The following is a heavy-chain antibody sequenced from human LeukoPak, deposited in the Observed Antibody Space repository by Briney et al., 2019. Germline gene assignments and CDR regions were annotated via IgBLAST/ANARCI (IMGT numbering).Heavy chain of an antibody. CDR3: ARSLGVRIQLWLDY. CDR1: GFTFSSYG. J-gene: IGHJ4*02. D-gene: IGHD5-18*01. Sequence: GGSLRLSCAATGFTFSSYGMHWVRQAPGKGLEWVAVISYDGSNKYYADFVKGRFTISRDNSKNTLYLQMDSLRAEDTAVYYCARSLGVRIQLWLDYWGQGTLVTVSS. CDR2: ISYDGSNK. V-gene: IGHV3-30*03.